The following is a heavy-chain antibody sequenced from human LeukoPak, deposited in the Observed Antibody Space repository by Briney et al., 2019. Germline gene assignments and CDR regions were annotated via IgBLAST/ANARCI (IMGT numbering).Heavy chain of an antibody. J-gene: IGHJ6*03. D-gene: IGHD2-15*01. Sequence: SETLCLTCTVSGGSISSHYWTWIRQSPVKGLEWIGAISNSGSNSYNPSLKSRVTISIDTSKNQFSLKLSSVTAADTAVYYCGRAALVGYFSYYYMDVWGKGTTVTVSS. CDR1: GGSISSHY. V-gene: IGHV4-59*11. CDR3: GRAALVGYFSYYYMDV. CDR2: ISNSGSN.